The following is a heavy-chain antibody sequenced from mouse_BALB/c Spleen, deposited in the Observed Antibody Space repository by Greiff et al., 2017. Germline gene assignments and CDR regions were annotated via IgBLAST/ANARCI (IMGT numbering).Heavy chain of an antibody. Sequence: EVQLQQSGPELVKPGASVKISCKASGYTFTDYNMHWVKQSHGKSLEWIGYIYPYNGGTGYNQKFKSKATLTVDNSSSTAYMELRSLTSEDSAVYYCARSGYYGNPFAYWGQGTLVTVSA. D-gene: IGHD2-1*01. CDR2: IYPYNGGT. J-gene: IGHJ3*01. CDR3: ARSGYYGNPFAY. CDR1: GYTFTDYN. V-gene: IGHV1S29*02.